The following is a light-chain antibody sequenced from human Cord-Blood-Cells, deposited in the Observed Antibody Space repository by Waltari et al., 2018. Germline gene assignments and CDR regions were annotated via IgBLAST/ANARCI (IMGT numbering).Light chain of an antibody. Sequence: DIVMTQSPASLAVSLGERATINCKSSQSVLYSSNNKNYLVWYQQKPGQPPKLLIYWASTRESVVPDRFSGSGSGTDFTLTISSLQAEDVAVYYCQQYYSTPPVTFGQGTKLEIK. V-gene: IGKV4-1*01. CDR2: WAS. J-gene: IGKJ2*01. CDR3: QQYYSTPPVT. CDR1: QSVLYSSNNKNY.